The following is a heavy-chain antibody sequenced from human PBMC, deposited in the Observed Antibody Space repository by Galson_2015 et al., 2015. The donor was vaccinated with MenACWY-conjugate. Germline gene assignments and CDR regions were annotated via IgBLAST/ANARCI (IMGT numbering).Heavy chain of an antibody. D-gene: IGHD4-23*01. V-gene: IGHV1-3*01. CDR2: INAGNGNT. Sequence: RLEWMGWINAGNGNTKYSQKFQGRVTITRDTSASTAYMELSSLRSEDTAVYYCASGTVGAFDIWGQGTMVTVSS. J-gene: IGHJ3*02. CDR3: ASGTVGAFDI.